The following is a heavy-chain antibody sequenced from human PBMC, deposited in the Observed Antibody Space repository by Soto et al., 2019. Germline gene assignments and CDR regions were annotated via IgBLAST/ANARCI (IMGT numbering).Heavy chain of an antibody. CDR1: GGSISGYY. J-gene: IGHJ4*02. CDR2: IYYST. Sequence: QVQLQESGPALVKPSETLSLTCTVSGGSISGYYWSWIRQPPGKGLEWIGYIYYSTNYNPSLKSRVTISLDTSKHQLSLKLTSVTAADTAVYYCARTSPVAGGFDYWGQGTLVTVSS. CDR3: ARTSPVAGGFDY. V-gene: IGHV4-59*01. D-gene: IGHD6-19*01.